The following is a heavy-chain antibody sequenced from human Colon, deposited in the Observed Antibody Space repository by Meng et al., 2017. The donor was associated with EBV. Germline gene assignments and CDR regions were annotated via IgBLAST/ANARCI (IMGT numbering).Heavy chain of an antibody. J-gene: IGHJ4*02. D-gene: IGHD3-10*01. CDR2: IYHSGST. CDR1: GGSISSSHYY. CDR3: ARRRGGSGRDC. V-gene: IGHV4-39*01. Sequence: QLQLLESGPGLVKPSETLSLTCTVSGGSISSSHYYWGWVRQPPGKGLQWIGTIYHSGSTSYNPSLQSRVTMFVDTSKNQFSLMLTPVTATDTAVYYCARRRGGSGRDCWGQGTLVTVPS.